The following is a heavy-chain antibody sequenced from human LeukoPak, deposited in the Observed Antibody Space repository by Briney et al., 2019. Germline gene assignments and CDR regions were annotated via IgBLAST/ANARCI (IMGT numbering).Heavy chain of an antibody. Sequence: GGSLRLSCVASGFTFSSYGMNWVRQAPGKGLEWVSGIDGSGGLKYYADSVKGRFTISRDNSKNTVSLQMNSLRADDTAVYYCARALGSFDYWGQGTLVTVSS. J-gene: IGHJ4*02. CDR1: GFTFSSYG. V-gene: IGHV3-23*01. CDR2: IDGSGGLK. D-gene: IGHD3-10*01. CDR3: ARALGSFDY.